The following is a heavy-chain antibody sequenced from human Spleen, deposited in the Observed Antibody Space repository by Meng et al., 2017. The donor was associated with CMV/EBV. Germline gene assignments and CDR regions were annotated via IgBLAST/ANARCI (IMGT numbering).Heavy chain of an antibody. CDR1: GFTFDDHA. CDR2: LIWNSGII. V-gene: IGHV3-9*01. Sequence: GGSLRLSCAASGFTFDDHAMHWVRQAPGKGLEWVSGLIWNSGIIDYADSVRGRFTISRDNARNFLYLQMNSLRTEDPAFYYCAKGALGQLWFKTQIDVWGQGTLVTVSS. J-gene: IGHJ4*02. D-gene: IGHD5-18*01. CDR3: AKGALGQLWFKTQIDV.